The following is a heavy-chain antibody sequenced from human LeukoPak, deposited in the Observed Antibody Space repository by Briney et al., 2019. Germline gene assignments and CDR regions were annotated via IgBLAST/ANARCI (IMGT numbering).Heavy chain of an antibody. Sequence: GCSLRLSCATSGYTVSSNYMTWVRQAPGKGLEWVSVIYSDGSTFYADSVKGRFTISRDNSRNTLYLQMNSLRADDTAVYFCAKDHRIGGSWGQGTLVTVSS. CDR3: AKDHRIGGS. CDR1: GYTVSSNY. V-gene: IGHV3-53*01. J-gene: IGHJ4*02. D-gene: IGHD3-16*01. CDR2: IYSDGST.